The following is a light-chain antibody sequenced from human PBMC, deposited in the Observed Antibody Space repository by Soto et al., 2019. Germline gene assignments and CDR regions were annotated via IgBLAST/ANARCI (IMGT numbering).Light chain of an antibody. J-gene: IGLJ1*01. V-gene: IGLV2-14*01. CDR1: SSDVGGYNY. Sequence: QSALTQPASVSGSPGQSITISCTGTSSDVGGYNYVSWYQQHPGKAPKIIIYEVTNRPSGVSNRFSGSKSGNTAPLTISGLQAEDDADYYCSSFTSRFTFNYIFGTGTKLTVL. CDR2: EVT. CDR3: SSFTSRFTFNYI.